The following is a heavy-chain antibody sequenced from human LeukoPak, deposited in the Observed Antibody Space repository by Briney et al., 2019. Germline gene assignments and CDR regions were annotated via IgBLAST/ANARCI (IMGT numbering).Heavy chain of an antibody. J-gene: IGHJ4*02. Sequence: AMSWVRQAPGKGLGWVSAISGSGGSTYYADSVKGRFTISRDNSRNTLYLQMNSLRAEDTAVYYCAKDPSYYGSGSYGYWGQGTLVTVSS. CDR3: AKDPSYYGSGSYGY. CDR1: A. V-gene: IGHV3-23*01. CDR2: ISGSGGST. D-gene: IGHD3-10*01.